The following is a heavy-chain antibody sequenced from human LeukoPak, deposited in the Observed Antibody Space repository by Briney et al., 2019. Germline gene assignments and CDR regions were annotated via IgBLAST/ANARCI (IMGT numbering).Heavy chain of an antibody. D-gene: IGHD4-23*01. CDR3: ERGRPHGNDY. Sequence: GALRLSCAASGFTFSSYWMNWVRQAPGKGLVWVSRIASDGSSTTYADSVKGRFSISRGNAKNTLYLQMNSLRVEDTAVYYCERGRPHGNDYWGQGTLVTVSS. V-gene: IGHV3-74*01. J-gene: IGHJ4*02. CDR2: IASDGSST. CDR1: GFTFSSYW.